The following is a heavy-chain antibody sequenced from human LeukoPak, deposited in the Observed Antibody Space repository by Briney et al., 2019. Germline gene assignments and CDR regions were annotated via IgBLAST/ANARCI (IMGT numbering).Heavy chain of an antibody. CDR1: GFTFSNYG. CDR3: AKTQGYFDY. V-gene: IGHV3-23*01. Sequence: GGSLRLSCAASGFTFSNYGMTWVRQAPGKGLEWVSGISGSGGTTYDADSVKGRFTVSRDNSKNILYLQMNSLRADDTAVYFCAKTQGYFDYRGQGTLVTVSS. CDR2: ISGSGGTT. J-gene: IGHJ4*02.